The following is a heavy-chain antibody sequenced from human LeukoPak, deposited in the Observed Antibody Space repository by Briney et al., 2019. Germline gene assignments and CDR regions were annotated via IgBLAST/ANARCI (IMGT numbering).Heavy chain of an antibody. Sequence: ASVKVSCKASGYTLTGYYMHWVRQAPGQGLEWMGRINPNSGGTNYAQKFQGRVTMTRDTSISTAYMELSRLRSDDTAVYYCARDGHIVVVTAIPSYGMDVWGQGTTVTVSS. J-gene: IGHJ6*02. CDR2: INPNSGGT. CDR1: GYTLTGYY. D-gene: IGHD2-21*02. V-gene: IGHV1-2*06. CDR3: ARDGHIVVVTAIPSYGMDV.